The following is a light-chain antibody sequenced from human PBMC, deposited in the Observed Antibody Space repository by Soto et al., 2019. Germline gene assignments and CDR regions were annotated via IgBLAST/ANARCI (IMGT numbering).Light chain of an antibody. V-gene: IGLV1-40*01. CDR1: SSNIGAGYD. CDR3: QSNDSSLRGV. CDR2: GNS. Sequence: QSVLTQSPSVSGAPGQRVTISCTGSSSNIGAGYDVHWYQQFPGTAPKLLIYGNSNRPSGVPDRFSGSKSGTSASLAITGLQAEDEADYYCQSNDSSLRGVFGGGTQLTVL. J-gene: IGLJ3*02.